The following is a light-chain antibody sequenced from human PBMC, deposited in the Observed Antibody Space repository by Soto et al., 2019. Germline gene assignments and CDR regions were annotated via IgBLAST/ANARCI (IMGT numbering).Light chain of an antibody. CDR2: GAS. V-gene: IGKV3-20*01. CDR3: QLYGRSLRAT. J-gene: IGKJ5*01. CDR1: QTVATNN. Sequence: EIVLTQSPGTLSLSPGEGATLSCRAGQTVATNNVAWYQQSPGQAPRLLIYGASTRSTGIADRFSGSGSETDFTLTISRLEPEDFAMYHCQLYGRSLRATFGQGTRLEIK.